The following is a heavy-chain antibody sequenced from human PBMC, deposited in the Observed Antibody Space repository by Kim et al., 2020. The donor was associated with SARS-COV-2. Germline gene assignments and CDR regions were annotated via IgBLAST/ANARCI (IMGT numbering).Heavy chain of an antibody. Sequence: SETLSLTCTVSGGSISSSSYYWGWIRQPPGKGLEWIGSIYYSGSTYYNPSLKSRVTISVDTSKNQFSLKLSSVTAADTAVYYCARHQADVLRYFDWPPRHYFDYWGQGTLVTVSS. CDR1: GGSISSSSYY. CDR2: IYYSGST. V-gene: IGHV4-39*01. D-gene: IGHD3-9*01. CDR3: ARHQADVLRYFDWPPRHYFDY. J-gene: IGHJ4*02.